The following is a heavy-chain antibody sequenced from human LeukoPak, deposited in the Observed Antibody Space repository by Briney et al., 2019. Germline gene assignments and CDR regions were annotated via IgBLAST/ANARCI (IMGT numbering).Heavy chain of an antibody. V-gene: IGHV1-2*06. CDR2: INPNTGGT. Sequence: ASVKVSCKASGYTFTGYYMNWVRQAPGQGLEWLGRINPNTGGTNYAQNFQGSVTMTRDTSITTVYMELSRLRSDDTAVYYCARVGDGLNDGFDIWGQGTMVTVSS. CDR3: ARVGDGLNDGFDI. D-gene: IGHD5-24*01. CDR1: GYTFTGYY. J-gene: IGHJ3*02.